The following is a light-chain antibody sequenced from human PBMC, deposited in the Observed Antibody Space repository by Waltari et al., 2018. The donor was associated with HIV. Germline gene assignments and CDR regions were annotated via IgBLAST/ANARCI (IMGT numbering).Light chain of an antibody. CDR2: EVS. CDR1: SSEGGGYNF. CDR3: SSYTSSSTWV. J-gene: IGLJ3*02. Sequence: QSALTQPASGSGSPGQSITISCTGTSSEGGGYNFFCWYQQHPGKAPNLMIYEVSNRPSGVSNRFSGSKSGNTASLTISGLQAEDEADYYCSSYTSSSTWVFGGGTKLTVL. V-gene: IGLV2-14*01.